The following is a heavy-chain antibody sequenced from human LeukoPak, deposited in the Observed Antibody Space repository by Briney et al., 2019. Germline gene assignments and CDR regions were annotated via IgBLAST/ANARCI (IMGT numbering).Heavy chain of an antibody. CDR1: GYTFSSYG. D-gene: IGHD3-22*01. Sequence: ASVKVSCKASGYTFSSYGISWVRQAPGQGLEWMGWMNPNSGNTGYAQKFQGRVTMTRNTSISTAYMELSSLRSEDTAVYYCARAVGYYYDSSGYYYGYWGQGTLVTVSS. J-gene: IGHJ4*02. CDR3: ARAVGYYYDSSGYYYGY. V-gene: IGHV1-8*01. CDR2: MNPNSGNT.